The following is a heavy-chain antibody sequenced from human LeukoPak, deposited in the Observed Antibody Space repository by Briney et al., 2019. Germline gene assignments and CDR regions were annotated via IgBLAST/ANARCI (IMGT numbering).Heavy chain of an antibody. D-gene: IGHD3-22*01. CDR1: GYTFTSYY. CDR2: INPNSGGT. V-gene: IGHV1-2*02. J-gene: IGHJ4*02. CDR3: ARDPLDYSDSSGFDY. Sequence: GASVKVSCKASGYTFTSYYMHWVRQAPGQGLEWMGWINPNSGGTNYAQKFQGRVTMTRDTSISTAYMELSRLRSDDTAVYYCARDPLDYSDSSGFDYWGQGTLVTVSS.